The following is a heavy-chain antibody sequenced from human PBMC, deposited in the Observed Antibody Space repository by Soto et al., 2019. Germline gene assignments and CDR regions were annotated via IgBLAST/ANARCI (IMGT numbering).Heavy chain of an antibody. CDR2: ISVDGSVT. V-gene: IGHV3-74*01. D-gene: IGHD2-2*01. J-gene: IGHJ4*02. Sequence: EVQLVESGGGLVQPGESLRLSCAASGLTLSNFWVNWVRQAPGRGLVWVSHISVDGSVTNYADSVKGRFSISRDNAKNTLCLQMNRLRDEATAVYYCERPYCSSASWYSPPDYWEQGTLVAVST. CDR3: ERPYCSSASWYSPPDY. CDR1: GLTLSNFW.